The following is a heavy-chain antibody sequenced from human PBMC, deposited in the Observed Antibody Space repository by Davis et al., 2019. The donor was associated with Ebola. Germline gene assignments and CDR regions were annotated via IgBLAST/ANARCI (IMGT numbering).Heavy chain of an antibody. Sequence: PGGSLRLSCAASGFSFNSYAMHWVRQGPGKGLEWVALISHDGRQEYYADSVKGRFTISRDNSKDTLYLQMDSLTSEDTAFYYCSKRPESGFSPLDSWGQGALVTVSS. V-gene: IGHV3-30*04. J-gene: IGHJ4*02. CDR1: GFSFNSYA. CDR3: SKRPESGFSPLDS. D-gene: IGHD5-12*01. CDR2: ISHDGRQE.